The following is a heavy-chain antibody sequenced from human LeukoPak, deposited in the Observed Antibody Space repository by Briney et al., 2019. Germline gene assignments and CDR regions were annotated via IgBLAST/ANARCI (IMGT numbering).Heavy chain of an antibody. CDR2: ISGSGGST. Sequence: GGSLRLSCAASGFTVSSNYMSWVRQAPGKGLEWVSAISGSGGSTYYADSVKGRFTISRDNSKNTLYLQMNSLRAEDTAVYYCAKDREDYGDYVFEDWGQGTLVTVSS. J-gene: IGHJ4*02. CDR3: AKDREDYGDYVFED. V-gene: IGHV3-23*01. D-gene: IGHD4-17*01. CDR1: GFTVSSNY.